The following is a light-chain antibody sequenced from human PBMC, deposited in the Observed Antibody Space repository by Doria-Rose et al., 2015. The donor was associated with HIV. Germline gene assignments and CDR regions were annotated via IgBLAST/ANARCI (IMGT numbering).Light chain of an antibody. CDR3: HQYGTPWT. V-gene: IGKV3-20*01. Sequence: TQSPGTLSLSPGERATLSCRASQSFSSTYLAWYQQTPGHAPSLLIYDGSTRATGIPDRFSAGGSGTDFTLTINRLEPEDVALYYCHQYGTPWTFGQGTKVE. CDR1: QSFSSTY. CDR2: DGS. J-gene: IGKJ1*01.